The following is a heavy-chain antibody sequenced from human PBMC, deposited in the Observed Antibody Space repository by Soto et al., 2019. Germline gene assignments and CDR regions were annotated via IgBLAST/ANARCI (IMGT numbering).Heavy chain of an antibody. V-gene: IGHV1-2*02. CDR3: ARDTEWGYYYDSSGYPKRFDY. Sequence: ASVKVSCKASGYTFTGKYLHWVRQAPGQGLEWMGWINPNSGVTNYAEKFQGRVTLTRDTSLSTAYMELRSLRSDDTAVYYCARDTEWGYYYDSSGYPKRFDYWGQGTLVTVS. CDR2: INPNSGVT. D-gene: IGHD3-22*01. J-gene: IGHJ4*02. CDR1: GYTFTGKY.